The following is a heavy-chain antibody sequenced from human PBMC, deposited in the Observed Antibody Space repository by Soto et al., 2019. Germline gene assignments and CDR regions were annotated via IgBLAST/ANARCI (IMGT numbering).Heavy chain of an antibody. CDR1: GFTFSSYG. V-gene: IGHV3-30*18. D-gene: IGHD3-10*01. CDR2: ISYDGSNK. J-gene: IGHJ4*02. Sequence: VQLVESGGGVVQPGRSLRLSCAASGFTFSSYGMHWVRQAPGKGLEWVAVISYDGSNKYYADSVKGRFTISRDNSKNTLYLQMNSLRAEDTAVYYCAKVEVVRGVITYFDYWGQGTLVTVSS. CDR3: AKVEVVRGVITYFDY.